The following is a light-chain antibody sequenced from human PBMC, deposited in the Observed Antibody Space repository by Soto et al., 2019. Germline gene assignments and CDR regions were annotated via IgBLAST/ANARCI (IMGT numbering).Light chain of an antibody. CDR1: SSDVGGYNY. Sequence: QSALTQPASVSGSPGQSITISCTGTSSDVGGYNYVSWYQQHPGKAPKLMIYDVSNRPSGVSNRFSGSKSGNTASLTISGLQAEDEADYSCSSYTSSRPYVFGTGTKLTVL. CDR2: DVS. CDR3: SSYTSSRPYV. V-gene: IGLV2-14*01. J-gene: IGLJ1*01.